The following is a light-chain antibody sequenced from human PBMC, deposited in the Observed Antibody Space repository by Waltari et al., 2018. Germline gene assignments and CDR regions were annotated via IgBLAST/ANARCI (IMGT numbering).Light chain of an antibody. CDR2: AAS. V-gene: IGKV1-16*02. CDR3: QQYNSFPPT. Sequence: DIQMTQSPSSLSPSVGDRVIITCRASQAINTFLALFQQKPGKAPRSLIYAASTLQSGVSSNFSGSGSGTNFTLTISILQPEDCATYYCQQYNSFPPTFGGGTRVEI. CDR1: QAINTF. J-gene: IGKJ4*01.